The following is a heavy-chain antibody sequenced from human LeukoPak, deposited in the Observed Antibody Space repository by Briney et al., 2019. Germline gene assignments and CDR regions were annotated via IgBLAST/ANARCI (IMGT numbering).Heavy chain of an antibody. Sequence: ASVKVSCKASGYTFTSDYMYSVRQAPGQGVECMGIINLSGVSTSYAQKFQGRVTMTRDTSKSTVYIELSSLRSEDPAVYYCARGLDTAMVAFDYWGQGTLVTVSS. CDR3: ARGLDTAMVAFDY. CDR1: GYTFTSDY. CDR2: INLSGVST. J-gene: IGHJ4*02. V-gene: IGHV1-46*01. D-gene: IGHD5-18*01.